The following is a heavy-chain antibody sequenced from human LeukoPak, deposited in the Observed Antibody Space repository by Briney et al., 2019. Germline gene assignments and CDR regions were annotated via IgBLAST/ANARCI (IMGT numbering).Heavy chain of an antibody. Sequence: GASVKVSCKASGGTFSSYAISWVRQAPGQGLEWMGGIIPIFGTANYAQKFQGRVTITTDESTSTAYMELSSLRSEDTAVYYCARPVPSAAAGAFDIWGQGTMVTVSS. CDR1: GGTFSSYA. J-gene: IGHJ3*02. CDR3: ARPVPSAAAGAFDI. D-gene: IGHD6-25*01. CDR2: IIPIFGTA. V-gene: IGHV1-69*05.